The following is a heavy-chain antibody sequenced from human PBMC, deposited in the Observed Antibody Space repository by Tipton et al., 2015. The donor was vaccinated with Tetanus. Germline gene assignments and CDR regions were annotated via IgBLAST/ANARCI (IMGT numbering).Heavy chain of an antibody. V-gene: IGHV3-33*01. Sequence: QLVQSGGGVVQPGRSLRLSCAASGFTFSTNAMHWVRQAPGKGLEWVAAIWFDGSRTEYADSVKGRFTISRDNSNGMVYLEMGSLRDEDTAVFYCARDTYYQSHHYNYFDYWGQGVRVTVSS. CDR1: GFTFSTNA. J-gene: IGHJ4*02. CDR2: IWFDGSRT. D-gene: IGHD5-24*01. CDR3: ARDTYYQSHHYNYFDY.